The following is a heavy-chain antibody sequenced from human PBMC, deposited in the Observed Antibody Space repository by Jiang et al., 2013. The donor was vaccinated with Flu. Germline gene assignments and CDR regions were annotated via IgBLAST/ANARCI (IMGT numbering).Heavy chain of an antibody. CDR1: GGSISSSSYY. CDR3: ARLNLVGATHAFDI. Sequence: SGSGLVKPSETLSLTCTVSGGSISSSSYYWGWIRQPPGKGLEWIGSIYYSGSTYYNPSLKSRVTISVDTSKNQFSLKLSSVTAADTAVYYCARLNLVGATHAFDIWGQGTMVTVSS. CDR2: IYYSGST. J-gene: IGHJ3*02. V-gene: IGHV4-39*01. D-gene: IGHD1-26*01.